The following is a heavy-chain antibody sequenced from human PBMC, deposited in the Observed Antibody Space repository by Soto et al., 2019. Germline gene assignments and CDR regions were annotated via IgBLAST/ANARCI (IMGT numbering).Heavy chain of an antibody. CDR3: ARHWLRYFFSGSPSAPYTTHEY. Sequence: QLQLQESGPGLVKPSETLSLTCTVSGGSISSSSYYWGWIRQPPGKGLEWIGSIYCSGSTYYNPSHKSRVTISVESSRTHFSLTLSSVTAADTAVYYSARHWLRYFFSGSPSAPYTTHEYWGQGTLVTVSS. CDR2: IYCSGST. CDR1: GGSISSSSYY. V-gene: IGHV4-39*01. J-gene: IGHJ4*02. D-gene: IGHD3-3*01.